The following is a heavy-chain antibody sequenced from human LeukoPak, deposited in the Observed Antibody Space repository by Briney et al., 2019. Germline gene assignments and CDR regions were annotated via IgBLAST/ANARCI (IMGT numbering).Heavy chain of an antibody. CDR3: ARGGSRVVTYGNFDY. D-gene: IGHD2-21*02. CDR1: GYTFTSYA. CDR2: ISTYSGNT. J-gene: IGHJ4*02. V-gene: IGHV1-18*01. Sequence: ASVTVSCKPSGYTFTSYAISWLRQAPGQGLEWMGWISTYSGNTNYAQKLQGRITMTIETSTSTAYMELRSLRSDDTAVYYCARGGSRVVTYGNFDYWGQGTLVTVSS.